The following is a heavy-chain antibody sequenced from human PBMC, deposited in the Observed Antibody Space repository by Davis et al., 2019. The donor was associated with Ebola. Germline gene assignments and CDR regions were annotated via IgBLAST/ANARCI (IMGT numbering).Heavy chain of an antibody. J-gene: IGHJ4*02. V-gene: IGHV1-2*02. CDR2: INPNSGGT. CDR1: GYTFTGYY. Sequence: ASVTVSCKASGYTFTGYYMHWVRQAPGQGLEWMGWINPNSGGTDYAQKFQGRVTMTRDTSISTAYMELSRLRSDDTAVYYCASEIAAAGIPPLGYRGQGTLVTVSS. CDR3: ASEIAAAGIPPLGY. D-gene: IGHD6-13*01.